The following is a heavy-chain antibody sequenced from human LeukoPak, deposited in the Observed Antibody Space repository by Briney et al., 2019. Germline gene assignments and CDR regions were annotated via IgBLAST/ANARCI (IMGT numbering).Heavy chain of an antibody. CDR2: INTNTGNP. D-gene: IGHD6-13*01. Sequence: ASVKVSCKASGYTFTRYEMSWVRQAPGQGLEWIGWINTNTGNPTYGQDFTGRFVFSLDTSVNTAYLQISSLKAEDTAVYYCARVDTSNWSPFDYWGQGTLVTVSS. J-gene: IGHJ4*02. CDR1: GYTFTRYE. V-gene: IGHV7-4-1*02. CDR3: ARVDTSNWSPFDY.